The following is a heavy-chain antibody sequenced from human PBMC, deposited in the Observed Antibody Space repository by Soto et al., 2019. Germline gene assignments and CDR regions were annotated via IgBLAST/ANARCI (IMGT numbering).Heavy chain of an antibody. CDR3: ATPHYNDYGDPNWFEP. V-gene: IGHV3-30-3*01. D-gene: IGHD4-17*01. J-gene: IGHJ5*01. CDR2: ISYDGSNK. Sequence: GGSLRLSCAASGFTFSSYAMHWVRQAPGKGLEWVAVISYDGSNKYYADSVKGRFTISRDNSKNTLYLQMNSLRAEDTAVYYWATPHYNDYGDPNWFEPWGQGTLVTVPS. CDR1: GFTFSSYA.